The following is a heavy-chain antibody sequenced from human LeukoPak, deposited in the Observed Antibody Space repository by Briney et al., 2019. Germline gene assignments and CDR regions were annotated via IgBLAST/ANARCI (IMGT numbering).Heavy chain of an antibody. Sequence: PSETLSLTCAVSGYSLSSGYYWGWIRQPPGKGLGWIGSIYHSGRTYYNPSLKSRVTISVDTSKNQFSLKLSSVTAADTAVYYCARQGDSLADAFDIWGQGTMVTVSS. V-gene: IGHV4-38-2*01. CDR3: ARQGDSLADAFDI. J-gene: IGHJ3*02. CDR1: GYSLSSGYY. CDR2: IYHSGRT. D-gene: IGHD2-21*01.